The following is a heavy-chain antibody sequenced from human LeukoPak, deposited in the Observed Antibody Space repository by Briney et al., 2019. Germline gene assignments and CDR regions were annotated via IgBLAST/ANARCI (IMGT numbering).Heavy chain of an antibody. J-gene: IGHJ4*02. V-gene: IGHV3-7*01. D-gene: IGHD3-10*01. CDR1: GFTFSSYW. CDR2: IKQDGSEK. Sequence: PGGSLRLSCAASGFTFSSYWMSWVRQAPGKGLEWVANIKQDGSEKYYVDSVKGRFTISRDNAKNSLYLQMNSLRAEDTAVYYCARDLGLWFGESEPYYFDYWGQGTLVTVSS. CDR3: ARDLGLWFGESEPYYFDY.